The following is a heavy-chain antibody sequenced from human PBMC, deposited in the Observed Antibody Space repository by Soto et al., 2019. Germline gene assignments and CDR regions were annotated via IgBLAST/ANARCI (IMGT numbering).Heavy chain of an antibody. CDR2: ISGSGGST. V-gene: IGHV3-23*01. Sequence: EVQLLESGGGLVQPGGSLRLSCAASGFTFSSYAMSWVRQAPGKGLEWVSAISGSGGSTYYADSVKGRFTISRDNSKNTLYLQMNSLRAEDTAVYYCAKDHLKRSVHNYYDSSGYSYYYYYGMDVWGQGTTVTVSS. D-gene: IGHD3-22*01. CDR3: AKDHLKRSVHNYYDSSGYSYYYYYGMDV. CDR1: GFTFSSYA. J-gene: IGHJ6*02.